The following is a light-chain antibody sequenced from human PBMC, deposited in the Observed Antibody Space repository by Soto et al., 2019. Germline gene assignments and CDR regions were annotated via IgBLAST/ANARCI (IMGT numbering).Light chain of an antibody. CDR1: QSISTW. J-gene: IGKJ1*01. CDR2: KAS. V-gene: IGKV1-5*03. Sequence: DIQMTQSPSTLSASVGDRVTTTCRVSQSISTWLAWYQQEPGKAPKLLIHKASSLQSGVPSRFSGSGSGTDFTLTISSLHPDDFATYYCQQYNSYSPTFGQGTKVDI. CDR3: QQYNSYSPT.